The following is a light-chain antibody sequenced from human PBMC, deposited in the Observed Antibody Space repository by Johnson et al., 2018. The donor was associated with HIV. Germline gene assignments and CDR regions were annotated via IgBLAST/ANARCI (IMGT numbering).Light chain of an antibody. J-gene: IGLJ1*01. CDR1: SSNIGNNY. Sequence: QSVLTQPPSVSAAPGQKVTISCSGSSSNIGNNYVSWYQLLPGTAPKLLIYDNNKRPSGIPDRFSASMSGTSATLDITGLQTGDEADYYCGTWDSSLIALYCFGTGTKVTVL. CDR2: DNN. CDR3: GTWDSSLIALYC. V-gene: IGLV1-51*01.